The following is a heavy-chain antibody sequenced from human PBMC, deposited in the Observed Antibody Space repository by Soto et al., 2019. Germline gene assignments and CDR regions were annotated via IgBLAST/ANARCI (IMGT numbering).Heavy chain of an antibody. Sequence: SETLSLTCTVSGGSISSYYWSWIRQPAGKGLEWIGRIYTSGSTNYNPSLKSRVTMSVDTSKNQFSLKLSSVTAADTAVYYCVRDVSSVRARTYYDFWSGYYYGMDVWGQGTTVTVSS. CDR2: IYTSGST. CDR1: GGSISSYY. V-gene: IGHV4-4*07. D-gene: IGHD3-3*01. CDR3: VRDVSSVRARTYYDFWSGYYYGMDV. J-gene: IGHJ6*02.